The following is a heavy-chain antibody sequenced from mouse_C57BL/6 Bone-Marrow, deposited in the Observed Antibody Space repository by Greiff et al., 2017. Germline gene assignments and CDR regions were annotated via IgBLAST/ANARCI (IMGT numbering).Heavy chain of an antibody. CDR2: IYPRSGNT. CDR3: AIEALYDDGSFDWYFDV. V-gene: IGHV1-81*01. J-gene: IGHJ1*03. Sequence: VQLQESGAELARPGASVKLSCKASGYTFTSYGISWVKQRTGQGLEWIGEIYPRSGNTYYNEKFKGKASLTADKASSTADMELRSLPSEDSAVYFYAIEALYDDGSFDWYFDVWGTGTTVTVSS. CDR1: GYTFTSYG. D-gene: IGHD1-1*01.